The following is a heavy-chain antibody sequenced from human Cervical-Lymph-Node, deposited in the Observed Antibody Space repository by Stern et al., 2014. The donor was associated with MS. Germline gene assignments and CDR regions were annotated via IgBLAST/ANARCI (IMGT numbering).Heavy chain of an antibody. D-gene: IGHD5-18*01. V-gene: IGHV4-61*02. CDR3: AREVDTVARYFDL. Sequence: QVQLQESGPGLVKPSQTLSLTCTVSGGSISSGSYYWSWIRQPAGKGLEWIGRIYTSGSTNYNPSLKSRVTISVDTSKNQFSLKLGFVPAADTAVYYCAREVDTVARYFDLWGRGTLVTVSS. CDR2: IYTSGST. J-gene: IGHJ2*01. CDR1: GGSISSGSYY.